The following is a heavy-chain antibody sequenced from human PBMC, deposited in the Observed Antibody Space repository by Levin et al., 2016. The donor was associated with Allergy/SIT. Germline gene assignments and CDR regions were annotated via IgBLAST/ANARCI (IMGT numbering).Heavy chain of an antibody. J-gene: IGHJ3*02. Sequence: WIRQPPGKGLEWVSAISGSGGSTYYADSVKGRFTISRDNSKNTLYLQMNSLRAEDTAVYYCAKGGRDGYNLVAFDIWGQGTMVTVSS. D-gene: IGHD5-24*01. CDR2: ISGSGGST. V-gene: IGHV3-23*01. CDR3: AKGGRDGYNLVAFDI.